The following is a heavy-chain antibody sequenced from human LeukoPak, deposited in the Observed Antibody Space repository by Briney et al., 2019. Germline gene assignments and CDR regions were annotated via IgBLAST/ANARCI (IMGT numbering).Heavy chain of an antibody. D-gene: IGHD5-18*01. Sequence: PSETLSLTCSVSGGSISSGSYYWGWIRQPPGKGLEWIGSIYYSGSSYYNPSLKSRVTISVDTSKNQFSLKLSSVTAADTAVYYCAGQKGWLRGPFDYWGQGTLVTVSS. J-gene: IGHJ4*02. V-gene: IGHV4-39*01. CDR1: GGSISSGSYY. CDR3: AGQKGWLRGPFDY. CDR2: IYYSGSS.